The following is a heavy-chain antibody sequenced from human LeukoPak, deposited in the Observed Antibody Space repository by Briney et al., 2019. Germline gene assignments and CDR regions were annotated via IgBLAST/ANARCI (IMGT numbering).Heavy chain of an antibody. CDR1: GYTFTNHA. J-gene: IGHJ4*02. Sequence: ASVKVSCKASGYTFTNHAMHWVRQAPGQRLEWMGWINAGNGNTKYSQKFQGRVTITRDTSASTAYMELSSLRSEDTAVYYCARSDFWSGYQTGIDYWGQGTLVTVSS. CDR2: INAGNGNT. V-gene: IGHV1-3*01. CDR3: ARSDFWSGYQTGIDY. D-gene: IGHD3-3*01.